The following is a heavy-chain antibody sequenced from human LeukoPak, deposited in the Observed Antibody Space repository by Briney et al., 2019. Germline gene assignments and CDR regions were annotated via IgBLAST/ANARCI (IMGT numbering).Heavy chain of an antibody. J-gene: IGHJ6*02. Sequence: ASVKVSCKASGYTFTGYYMRWERQPPGQGREWMGWNNPNSGGTNYAQKFQGRVTMTRDTSISTAYMELSRLRSDDTAVYYCARAPQHTIWCSSGMDVWGQGTTVTVSS. V-gene: IGHV1-2*02. CDR3: ARAPQHTIWCSSGMDV. CDR1: GYTFTGYY. CDR2: NNPNSGGT. D-gene: IGHD2-8*01.